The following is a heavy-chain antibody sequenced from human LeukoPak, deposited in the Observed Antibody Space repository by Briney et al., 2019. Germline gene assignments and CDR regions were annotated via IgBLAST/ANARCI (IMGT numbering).Heavy chain of an antibody. V-gene: IGHV3-20*04. Sequence: GGSLRLSCAASRFIFDDYAMSWVRQAPGKGLEWVSGINWNGGGTGYADSVTGRFTISRDNAKNSLYLQMNSLRAEDTALYYCARAQGMSHYDSSGYHHYSYYYMDVWGKGTTVTVSS. J-gene: IGHJ6*03. D-gene: IGHD3-22*01. CDR2: INWNGGGT. CDR1: RFIFDDYA. CDR3: ARAQGMSHYDSSGYHHYSYYYMDV.